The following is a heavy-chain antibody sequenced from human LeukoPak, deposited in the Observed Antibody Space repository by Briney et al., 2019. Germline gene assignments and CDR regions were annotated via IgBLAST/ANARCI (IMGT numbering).Heavy chain of an antibody. J-gene: IGHJ4*02. Sequence: GGSLRLSCAASGFTFSSYAMHWVRQAPGKGLEWVAVISYDGSNKYYADSVKGRFTISRDNSKNTLYLQMNSLKTEDTAVYYCTTFFWSGRDYWGQGTLVTVSS. D-gene: IGHD3-3*01. V-gene: IGHV3-30-3*01. CDR3: TTFFWSGRDY. CDR1: GFTFSSYA. CDR2: ISYDGSNK.